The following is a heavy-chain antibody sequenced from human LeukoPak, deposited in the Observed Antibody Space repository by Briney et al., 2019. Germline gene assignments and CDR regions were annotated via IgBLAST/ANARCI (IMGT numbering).Heavy chain of an antibody. CDR3: ARDVVYYDSSGYYSAFDI. D-gene: IGHD3-22*01. CDR1: GFTFSDYY. V-gene: IGHV3-11*04. CDR2: ISSSGSTI. J-gene: IGHJ3*02. Sequence: PGGSLRLSCAASGFTFSDYYMSWIRQAAGKGLEWVSYISSSGSTIYYADSVKGRFTISRDNAKNSLYLQMNSLSAEDTAVYYCARDVVYYDSSGYYSAFDIWGQGTMVTVSS.